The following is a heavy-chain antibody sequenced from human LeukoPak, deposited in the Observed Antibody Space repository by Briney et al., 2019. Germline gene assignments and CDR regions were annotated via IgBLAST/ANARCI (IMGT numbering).Heavy chain of an antibody. CDR1: GFTFSDYY. J-gene: IGHJ4*02. V-gene: IGHV3-11*04. Sequence: GGSLRLSCAASGFTFSDYYMNWIRQAPGKGLEWVSYISSSGDTIYYADSVKGRFTISRDNSKNTLYLQMNSLRAEDTAVYYCAKEIDYYDSSGYGYWGQGTLVTVSS. D-gene: IGHD3-22*01. CDR2: ISSSGDTI. CDR3: AKEIDYYDSSGYGY.